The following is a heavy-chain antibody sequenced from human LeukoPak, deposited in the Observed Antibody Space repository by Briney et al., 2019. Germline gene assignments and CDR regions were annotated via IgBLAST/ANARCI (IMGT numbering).Heavy chain of an antibody. J-gene: IGHJ4*02. CDR3: ASTMDDVSSSWTFDY. D-gene: IGHD6-13*01. Sequence: GGSLRLSCAASGFTFSSYGMHWVRQAPGKGLEWVAVIWYDGSNTHYGDSVKGRFTISRDNSKNTLYLQMNSLRAEDTAVYYCASTMDDVSSSWTFDYWGRGTLVTVSS. V-gene: IGHV3-33*01. CDR1: GFTFSSYG. CDR2: IWYDGSNT.